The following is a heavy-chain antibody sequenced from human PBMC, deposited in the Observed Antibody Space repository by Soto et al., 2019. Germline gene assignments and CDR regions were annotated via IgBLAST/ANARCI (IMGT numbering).Heavy chain of an antibody. V-gene: IGHV1-18*01. CDR1: GYTFTSYG. CDR2: ISAYNGNT. J-gene: IGHJ4*02. Sequence: QVQLVQSGAEVKKPGASVKVSCKASGYTFTSYGISWVRQAPGQGREWMGWISAYNGNTNYAQKLQGRVNMTTDTSKSTAYMELRSRRSDDTAVYYCARDLAVGLVDYWGQGTLVTVSS. CDR3: ARDLAVGLVDY. D-gene: IGHD6-19*01.